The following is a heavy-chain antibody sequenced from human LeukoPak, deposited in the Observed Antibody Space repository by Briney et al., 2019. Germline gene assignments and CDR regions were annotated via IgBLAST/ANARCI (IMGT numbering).Heavy chain of an antibody. J-gene: IGHJ4*02. CDR3: AKDTPLTAYGSGWSTNASDY. V-gene: IGHV1-8*01. CDR1: GYTFTSYD. D-gene: IGHD6-19*01. CDR2: MNPNSGNT. Sequence: ASVKVSCKASGYTFTSYDINWVRQATGQGLEWMGWMNPNSGNTGYAQKFQGRVTMTRNTSISTAYMELSSLRSEDTAVYYCAKDTPLTAYGSGWSTNASDYWGQGTLVTVSS.